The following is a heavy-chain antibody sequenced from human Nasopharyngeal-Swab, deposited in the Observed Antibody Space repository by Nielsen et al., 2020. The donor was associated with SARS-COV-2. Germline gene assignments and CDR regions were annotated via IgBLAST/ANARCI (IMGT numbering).Heavy chain of an antibody. CDR2: ISWNSGSI. CDR3: AKASNPAVAGDFDY. J-gene: IGHJ4*02. D-gene: IGHD6-19*01. CDR1: GFTFYSYA. Sequence: GGSLSLSCASSGFTFYSYAMHWVRPAPGKGLEWVSGISWNSGSIGYADSVKGRFTISRDNAKNSLYLQMNSLRAEDTALYYCAKASNPAVAGDFDYWGKGTLVTVSS. V-gene: IGHV3-9*01.